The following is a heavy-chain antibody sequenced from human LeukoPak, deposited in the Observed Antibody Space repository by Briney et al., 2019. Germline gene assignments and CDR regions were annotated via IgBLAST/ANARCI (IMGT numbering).Heavy chain of an antibody. J-gene: IGHJ6*03. CDR2: LYHSGGT. CDR1: GSSITTAYY. V-gene: IGHV4-38-2*02. Sequence: SETLSLTCTVSGSSITTAYYWGWIRQPPGKGLEWIGSLYHSGGTYYSPSLKSRVTISVDTSKNQFSLKLSSVTAADTAVYYCAGGYSYGPYYYYYMDVWGKGTTVTVSS. D-gene: IGHD5-18*01. CDR3: AGGYSYGPYYYYYMDV.